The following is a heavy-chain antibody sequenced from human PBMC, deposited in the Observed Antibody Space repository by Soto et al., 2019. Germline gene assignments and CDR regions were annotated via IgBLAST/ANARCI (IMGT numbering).Heavy chain of an antibody. CDR1: GFIFSSYA. V-gene: IGHV3-23*01. D-gene: IGHD6-6*01. Sequence: EEQLLESGGGLVQPGGSLRLSCEASGFIFSSYAITWVRQAPGKGLEWVSTISGTGVNTYYADSVKGRFTVSRDNSNNTLWLQMNSVRAADSSVYYCAKDSVHNLYRTSSLEDCFGPWGQGTLLTLSS. CDR3: AKDSVHNLYRTSSLEDCFGP. J-gene: IGHJ5*02. CDR2: ISGTGVNT.